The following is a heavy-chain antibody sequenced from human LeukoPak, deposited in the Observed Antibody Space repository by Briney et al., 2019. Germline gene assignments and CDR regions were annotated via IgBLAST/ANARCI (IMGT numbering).Heavy chain of an antibody. V-gene: IGHV1-46*01. CDR1: GYTFTSYY. CDR3: ARGMSSGWSFDY. J-gene: IGHJ4*02. D-gene: IGHD6-19*01. Sequence: ASVKVSCTASGYTFTSYYMHWGRQAPGQGLEWMGIINPSGGSTSYAQKFQGRVTMTRDTSTSTVYMELCSLRSEDTAVYYCARGMSSGWSFDYWGQGTLVTVSP. CDR2: INPSGGST.